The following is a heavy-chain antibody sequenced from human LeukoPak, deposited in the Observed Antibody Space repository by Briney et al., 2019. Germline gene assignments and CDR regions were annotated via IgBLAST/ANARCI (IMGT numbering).Heavy chain of an antibody. CDR3: AKDPSLSSSGWYSPDAFDI. D-gene: IGHD6-19*01. Sequence: PGGSLRLSCAASGFTFSSYAMSWVRQAPGKGLEWVSAISGSGGSTYYADSVKGRFTISRDNSKNTLYLQMNSLRAEDTAVYYCAKDPSLSSSGWYSPDAFDIWGQGTMVTVSS. V-gene: IGHV3-23*01. J-gene: IGHJ3*02. CDR1: GFTFSSYA. CDR2: ISGSGGST.